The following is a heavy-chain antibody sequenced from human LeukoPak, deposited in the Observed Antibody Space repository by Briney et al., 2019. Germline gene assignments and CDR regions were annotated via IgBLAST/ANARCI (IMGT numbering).Heavy chain of an antibody. Sequence: GGSLRLSCAAAGFTFSSYGMHWVRQAPGKGLEWVAFIRYDGSNKYYADSVKGRCTISRDNSKNTLYLQMNSLRAEDTAVYYCAKDRSLYYGMDVWGQGTTVTVSS. CDR2: IRYDGSNK. V-gene: IGHV3-30*02. CDR3: AKDRSLYYGMDV. CDR1: GFTFSSYG. J-gene: IGHJ6*02.